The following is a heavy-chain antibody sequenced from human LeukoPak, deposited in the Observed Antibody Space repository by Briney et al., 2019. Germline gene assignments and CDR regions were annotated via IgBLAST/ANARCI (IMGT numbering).Heavy chain of an antibody. V-gene: IGHV3-43*02. CDR3: ATWAFSHNLDV. Sequence: GGALRLSCAASGFTIGPYSMYWVLQGPGRGLEWVSVIEADGSGTFYADSVRGRITTSRDNSKNSLYLKMNSLTSEDTALYSCATWAFSHNLDVWGQGTTVIVSS. CDR2: IEADGSGT. D-gene: IGHD5-24*01. CDR1: GFTIGPYS. J-gene: IGHJ6*02.